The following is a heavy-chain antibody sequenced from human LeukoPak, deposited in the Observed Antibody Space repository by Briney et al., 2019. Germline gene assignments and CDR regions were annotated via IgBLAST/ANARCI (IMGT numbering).Heavy chain of an antibody. D-gene: IGHD3-22*01. CDR3: AKGSVYYYDSSGYAPFDY. Sequence: GRSLRLSCSASAFTFDDYAMHSVRHAPGKGLEGVTGISWNSGSIGYADSVKGRFTISRDNAKNSLYLKMNSLRAEDTALYYCAKGSVYYYDSSGYAPFDYWGQGTLVAVSS. J-gene: IGHJ4*02. CDR1: AFTFDDYA. CDR2: ISWNSGSI. V-gene: IGHV3-9*01.